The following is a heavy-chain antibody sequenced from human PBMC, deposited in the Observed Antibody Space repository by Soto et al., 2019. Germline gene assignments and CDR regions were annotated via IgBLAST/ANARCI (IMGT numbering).Heavy chain of an antibody. V-gene: IGHV4-34*01. Sequence: SETLCLRCAVYGGPFSGCSWSWIRQPPGKALEWIVEINDSGTTNYNPSLKSRVTISVDASKNQFSLKMSSVTAADTAVYSCERGTLSDYVWGSYRYHFHYCGQGSVLTVS. D-gene: IGHD3-16*02. CDR1: GGPFSGCS. CDR2: INDSGTT. CDR3: ERGTLSDYVWGSYRYHFHY. J-gene: IGHJ4*02.